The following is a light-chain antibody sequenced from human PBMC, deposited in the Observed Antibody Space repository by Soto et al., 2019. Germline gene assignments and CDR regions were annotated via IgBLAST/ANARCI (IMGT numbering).Light chain of an antibody. V-gene: IGKV3-20*01. J-gene: IGKJ2*01. CDR1: QTVNSRH. CDR3: QQFDGSRPAFT. CDR2: GAS. Sequence: ESLLTQSPGTLSLSPGERATLSCRASQTVNSRHLNWYQHKPGQAPRLLIYGASIRAAGIPDRFSGSRSGADFSLTITRLEPEDSAVYYCQQFDGSRPAFTFGQVTKLEI.